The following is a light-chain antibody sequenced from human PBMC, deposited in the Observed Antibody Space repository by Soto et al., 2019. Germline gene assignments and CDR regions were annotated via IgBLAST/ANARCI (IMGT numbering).Light chain of an antibody. CDR2: GAS. J-gene: IGKJ5*01. Sequence: EIVMTQSPATLSVSPWERATLSCRASRTVSSSYLAWYQQKPGQAPRLLIYGASSRATGIPDRFSGSGSGTDFTLTISRLEPEDFAVYYCQQYGSSPPSITFGQGTRLEI. CDR1: RTVSSSY. CDR3: QQYGSSPPSIT. V-gene: IGKV3-20*01.